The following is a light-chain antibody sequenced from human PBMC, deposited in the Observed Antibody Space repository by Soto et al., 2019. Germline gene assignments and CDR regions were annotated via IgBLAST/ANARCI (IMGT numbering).Light chain of an antibody. Sequence: EIVLTQSPATLSLSPGERATLSCRASQGVSSDLAWYQQKFGRAPSLLIYDASNGATGIPAGFSGSGSGTDFTLPFSSLEPEVFAVYYCKQRSNWFLTFGGGTKVDIK. J-gene: IGKJ4*01. CDR2: DAS. CDR1: QGVSSD. V-gene: IGKV3-11*01. CDR3: KQRSNWFLT.